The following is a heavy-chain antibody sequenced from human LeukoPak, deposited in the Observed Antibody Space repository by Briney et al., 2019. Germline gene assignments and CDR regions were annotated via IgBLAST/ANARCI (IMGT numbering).Heavy chain of an antibody. CDR3: ARRLDGYKVDY. D-gene: IGHD5-24*01. CDR2: ISSSGSFI. V-gene: IGHV3-21*01. CDR1: GFTFSSYS. Sequence: PGGSLRLSCAASGFTFSSYSMNWVRQAPGKGLEWVSSISSSGSFISYADSVKGRFTISRDNAKNSLYLQMNSLRAEDTAVYYCARRLDGYKVDYWGQGTLVTVSS. J-gene: IGHJ4*02.